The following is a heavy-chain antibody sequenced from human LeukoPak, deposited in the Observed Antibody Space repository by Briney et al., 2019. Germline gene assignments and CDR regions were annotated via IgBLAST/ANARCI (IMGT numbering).Heavy chain of an antibody. Sequence: ASVKVSCKASGYTFTSYDINWMRQATGQGLEWMGWMNPNSGNTGYAQKFQGRVTMTRNTSISTAYMELSSLRSEDTAVYYCASLHQADDDAFDIWGQGTMVTVSS. CDR2: MNPNSGNT. CDR1: GYTFTSYD. J-gene: IGHJ3*02. V-gene: IGHV1-8*01. CDR3: ASLHQADDDAFDI.